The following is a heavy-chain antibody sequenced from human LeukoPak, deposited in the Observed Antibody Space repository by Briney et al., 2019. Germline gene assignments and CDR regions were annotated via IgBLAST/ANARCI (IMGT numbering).Heavy chain of an antibody. CDR2: INWNGGST. V-gene: IGHV3-20*04. D-gene: IGHD3-22*01. CDR3: ARDRPMIVVADAFDI. Sequence: GGSLRLSCAASGFTFDDYGMSWVRQAPGKGLEWVSGINWNGGSTGYADSVKGRFTISRDNAKNTLYLQMNGLRAEDTAMYYCARDRPMIVVADAFDIWGQGTTVTVSS. J-gene: IGHJ3*02. CDR1: GFTFDDYG.